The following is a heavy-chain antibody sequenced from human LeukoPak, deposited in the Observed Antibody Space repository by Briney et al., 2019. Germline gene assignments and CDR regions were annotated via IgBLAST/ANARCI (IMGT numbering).Heavy chain of an antibody. V-gene: IGHV4-39*01. D-gene: IGHD3-3*01. CDR2: IYYSGST. CDR1: GGSISSSSYY. Sequence: SETLSLTCTVSGGSISSSSYYWGWIRQPPGKGLEWIGSIYYSGSTYYNPSLKSRVTISVDTSKNQFSLKLSSVTAADTAVYYCARSLSYDFPDYWGQGTLVTASS. J-gene: IGHJ4*02. CDR3: ARSLSYDFPDY.